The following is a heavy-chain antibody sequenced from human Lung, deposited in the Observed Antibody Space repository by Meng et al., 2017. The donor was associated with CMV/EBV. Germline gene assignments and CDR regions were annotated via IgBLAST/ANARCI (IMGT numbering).Heavy chain of an antibody. J-gene: IGHJ5*02. Sequence: FSSYAMHWVRQAPGKGLEWVAVISYDGSNKYYADSVKGRFTISRDNSKNTLYLQMNSLRAEDTAVYYCARGPTYYDFWSGYYRRFDPWGQGTLVTVSS. CDR2: ISYDGSNK. V-gene: IGHV3-30*04. CDR1: FSSYA. D-gene: IGHD3-3*01. CDR3: ARGPTYYDFWSGYYRRFDP.